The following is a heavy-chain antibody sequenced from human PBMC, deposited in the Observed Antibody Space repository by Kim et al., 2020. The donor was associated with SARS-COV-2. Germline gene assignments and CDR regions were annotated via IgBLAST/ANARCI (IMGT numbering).Heavy chain of an antibody. D-gene: IGHD3-22*01. V-gene: IGHV3-48*03. Sequence: GGSLRLSCAASGFTFSSYEMNWVRQAPGKGLEWVSYISSSGSTIYYADSVKGRFTISRDNAKNSLYLQMNSLRAEDTAVYYCARDGPRTYYYYDSNESGYYFDYWGQGTLVTVSS. CDR3: ARDGPRTYYYYDSNESGYYFDY. J-gene: IGHJ4*02. CDR1: GFTFSSYE. CDR2: ISSSGSTI.